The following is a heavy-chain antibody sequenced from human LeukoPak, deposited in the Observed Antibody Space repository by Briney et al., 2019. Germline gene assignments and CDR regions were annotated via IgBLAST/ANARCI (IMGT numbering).Heavy chain of an antibody. V-gene: IGHV3-48*01. CDR1: GFTFSSYS. CDR3: ARVGDCSSTSCRRAFDY. J-gene: IGHJ4*02. D-gene: IGHD2-2*01. CDR2: ISSSSSTI. Sequence: GGSLRLSCAASGFTFSSYSMNWVRQAPGKGLEWVSYISSSSSTIYYADSVKGRFTISRDNAKNSLYLQMNSLRAEDTAVYYCARVGDCSSTSCRRAFDYWGQGTLVTVSS.